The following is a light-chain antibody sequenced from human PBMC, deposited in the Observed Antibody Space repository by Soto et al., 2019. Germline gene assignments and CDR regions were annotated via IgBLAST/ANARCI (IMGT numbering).Light chain of an antibody. CDR3: SSYTSSSTHV. Sequence: QSVLTQPASVSGSPGQSITISCTGTSSDIGAFTFVSWYQQHPGKVPKLMIFDVNRRPSGVSDRFSGSKSGNTASLTISGLQAEDEGDSYCSSYTSSSTHVFGSGTKLTVL. CDR1: SSDIGAFTF. CDR2: DVN. V-gene: IGLV2-14*03. J-gene: IGLJ1*01.